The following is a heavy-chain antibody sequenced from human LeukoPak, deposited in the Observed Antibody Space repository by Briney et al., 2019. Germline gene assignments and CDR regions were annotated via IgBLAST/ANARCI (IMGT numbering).Heavy chain of an antibody. CDR2: ISSSGSTI. CDR3: ARDRVMVRGVHGFDP. Sequence: PGGSLRLSCAASGFTFSDYYMSWIRQAPGKGLEWVSYISSSGSTIYYADSVKGRFTISRDNAKNSLYLQMNSLRAEGTAVYYCARDRVMVRGVHGFDPWGQGTLVTVSS. CDR1: GFTFSDYY. J-gene: IGHJ5*02. V-gene: IGHV3-11*01. D-gene: IGHD3-10*01.